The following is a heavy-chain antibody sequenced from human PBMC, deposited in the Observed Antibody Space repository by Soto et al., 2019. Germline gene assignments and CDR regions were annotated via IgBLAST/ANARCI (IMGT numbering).Heavy chain of an antibody. J-gene: IGHJ5*02. V-gene: IGHV3-9*01. CDR3: AKGGSGALIAAASTDNWFDP. D-gene: IGHD6-25*01. Sequence: LRLSCAAAGFTFDDFAMYWVRQAPGKGLEWVSAISWSSGNTAYADSVKGRFTISRDNTKNSLYLQMNSLKDEDTALYYCAKGGSGALIAAASTDNWFDPWGQGTLVTVSS. CDR2: ISWSSGNT. CDR1: GFTFDDFA.